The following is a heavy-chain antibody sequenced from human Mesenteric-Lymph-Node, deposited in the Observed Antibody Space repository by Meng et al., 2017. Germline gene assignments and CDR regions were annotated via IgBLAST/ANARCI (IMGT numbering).Heavy chain of an antibody. CDR2: IKQDGSEK. V-gene: IGHV3-7*01. CDR1: GFTFSSYW. J-gene: IGHJ6*02. D-gene: IGHD1-26*01. Sequence: GESLKIFFAASGFTFSSYWMSWVRQAPGKGLEWVANIKQDGSEKYYVDSVKGRFTISRDNAKNSLYLQMNSLRAEDTAVYYCARVGVGGSYQDYYYYYGMDVWGQGTTVTVSS. CDR3: ARVGVGGSYQDYYYYYGMDV.